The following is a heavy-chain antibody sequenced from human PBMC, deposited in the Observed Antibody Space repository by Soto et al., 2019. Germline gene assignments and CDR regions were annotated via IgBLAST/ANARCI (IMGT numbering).Heavy chain of an antibody. CDR1: GFTLSSYW. Sequence: GGSLRLSCAASGFTLSSYWRNWVGQAQGRGLGWVSRINRDGSSTSYADSVKGRFTISRDNAKNTLYLQMNSLRAEDTAVYYCARDWPRVGATTVGAFDIWGQGTMVTVSS. V-gene: IGHV3-74*01. CDR3: ARDWPRVGATTVGAFDI. CDR2: INRDGSST. D-gene: IGHD1-26*01. J-gene: IGHJ3*02.